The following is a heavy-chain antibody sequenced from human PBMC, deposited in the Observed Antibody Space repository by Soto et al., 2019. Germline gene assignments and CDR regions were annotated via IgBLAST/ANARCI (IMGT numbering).Heavy chain of an antibody. J-gene: IGHJ4*02. D-gene: IGHD1-26*01. V-gene: IGHV2-5*02. Sequence: QITLKESGPTLVKPTQTLTLTCTFSGFSISTTRVGVGWVRQPPGKALEWLAIIYWDDEKRYMPSLKSSLTITKDTSRSQVVRTMTHMDPVDTATYYCARRIDAFDYWGQGTLVTVSS. CDR1: GFSISTTRVG. CDR2: IYWDDEK. CDR3: ARRIDAFDY.